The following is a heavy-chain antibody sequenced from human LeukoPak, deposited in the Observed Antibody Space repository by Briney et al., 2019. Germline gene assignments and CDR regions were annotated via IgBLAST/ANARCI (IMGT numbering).Heavy chain of an antibody. V-gene: IGHV1-46*01. D-gene: IGHD1-26*01. Sequence: ASVKVSCKASGSTFTSYYILWVRQAPGQGLEWMGIVNPSAGSATYAQKFQGRVTMTRDTSTTTVYMELSSLRSEDTAVYYCARDIGTDAFDIWGQGTMVTVSS. CDR2: VNPSAGSA. J-gene: IGHJ3*02. CDR3: ARDIGTDAFDI. CDR1: GSTFTSYY.